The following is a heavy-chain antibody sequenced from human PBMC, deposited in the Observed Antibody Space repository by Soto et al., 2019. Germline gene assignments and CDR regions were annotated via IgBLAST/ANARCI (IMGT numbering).Heavy chain of an antibody. V-gene: IGHV4-59*01. J-gene: IGHJ6*02. Sequence: SETLSLTCTVSGGSISSYYWSWIRQPPGKGLEWIGYIYYSGSTNYNPSLKSRVTISVDTSKNQFSLKLSSVTAADTAVYYCARGKRAASGRPYYYYYGMDVWCQGTTVTVSS. CDR1: GGSISSYY. CDR3: ARGKRAASGRPYYYYYGMDV. CDR2: IYYSGST. D-gene: IGHD6-13*01.